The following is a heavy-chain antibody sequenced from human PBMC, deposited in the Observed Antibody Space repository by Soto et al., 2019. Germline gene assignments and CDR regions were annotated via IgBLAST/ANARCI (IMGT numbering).Heavy chain of an antibody. CDR2: INPNSGGT. CDR3: ARTFCGGDCFDFQH. Sequence: ASVKVSCKASGYTFTGYYMHWVRQAPGQGLEWMGWINPNSGGTNYAQKFQGWVTMTRDTSISTAYMELSRLRSDDTAVYYCARTFCGGDCFDFQHWGQGTLVTVSS. D-gene: IGHD2-21*01. V-gene: IGHV1-2*04. J-gene: IGHJ1*01. CDR1: GYTFTGYY.